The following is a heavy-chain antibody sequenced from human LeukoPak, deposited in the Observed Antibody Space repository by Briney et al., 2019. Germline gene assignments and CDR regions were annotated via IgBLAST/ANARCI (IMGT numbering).Heavy chain of an antibody. D-gene: IGHD1-26*01. Sequence: ASVKVSCKASGGTFSSYAISWVRQAPGQGLEWMGWINPNSGGTNYAQKFQGRVTMTRDTSISTAYMELSRLRSDDTAVYYCAREVRVGAYYYCMDVWGKGTTVTVSS. CDR1: GGTFSSYA. V-gene: IGHV1-2*02. J-gene: IGHJ6*03. CDR3: AREVRVGAYYYCMDV. CDR2: INPNSGGT.